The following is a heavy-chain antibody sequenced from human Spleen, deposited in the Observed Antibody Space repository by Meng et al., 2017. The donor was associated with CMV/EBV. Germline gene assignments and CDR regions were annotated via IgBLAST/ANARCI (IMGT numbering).Heavy chain of an antibody. CDR1: GGSINSYY. CDR2: IYYSGNT. Sequence: SETLSLTCTVSGGSINSYYWSWIRQPPGKGLEWIGYIYYSGNTNYKPSLKSRVTISADTSKNQFSLKLSSVTAADTAIYYCARSYHEVQLWSTSFEYWGQGRLVTVSS. CDR3: ARSYHEVQLWSTSFEY. J-gene: IGHJ4*02. D-gene: IGHD3-10*01. V-gene: IGHV4-59*01.